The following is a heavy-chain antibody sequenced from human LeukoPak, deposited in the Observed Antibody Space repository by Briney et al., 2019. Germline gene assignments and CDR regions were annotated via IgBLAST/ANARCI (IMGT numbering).Heavy chain of an antibody. CDR2: IRSNIYGGST. V-gene: IGHV3-49*03. CDR1: GFTFGDYA. D-gene: IGHD6-19*01. Sequence: GGSLRLSCTASGFTFGDYAMSWFRQAPGKGLEWVGFIRSNIYGGSTEYAASVKGRFTISRDESKSIAYLQMNSLKTEDTAVYYCTRDQYSSGWYDILFDYWGRGTLVTVSS. CDR3: TRDQYSSGWYDILFDY. J-gene: IGHJ4*02.